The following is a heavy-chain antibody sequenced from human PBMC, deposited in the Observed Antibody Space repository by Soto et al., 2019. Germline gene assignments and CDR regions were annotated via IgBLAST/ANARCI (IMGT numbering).Heavy chain of an antibody. D-gene: IGHD4-17*01. CDR3: ARDRIYGDPLYYYYGMDV. Sequence: ASVKVSCKASGYTFTSYYMHWVRQAPGQGLEWMGIINPSGGSTSYAQKFQGRVTMTRDTSTSTVYMELSSLRSEDTAVYYCARDRIYGDPLYYYYGMDVWGQGTTVTVSS. CDR1: GYTFTSYY. J-gene: IGHJ6*02. CDR2: INPSGGST. V-gene: IGHV1-46*01.